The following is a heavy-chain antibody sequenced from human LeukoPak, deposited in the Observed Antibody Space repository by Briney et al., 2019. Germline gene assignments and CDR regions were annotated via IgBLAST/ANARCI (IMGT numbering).Heavy chain of an antibody. D-gene: IGHD2-15*01. J-gene: IGHJ4*02. CDR2: ISSSSSYI. CDR1: GFTFSGFA. V-gene: IGHV3-21*01. CDR3: ARGVVVAATFFDY. Sequence: GGSLRLSCAASGFTFSGFAMSWIRQAPGKGLEWVSSISSSSSYIYYADSVKGRFTISRDNAKNSLYLQMNSLRAEDTAVYYCARGVVVAATFFDYWGQGTLVTVSS.